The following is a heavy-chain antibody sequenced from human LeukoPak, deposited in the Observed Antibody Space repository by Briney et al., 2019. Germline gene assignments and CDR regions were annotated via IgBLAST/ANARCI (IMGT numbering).Heavy chain of an antibody. CDR2: INPNSGGT. V-gene: IGHV1-2*02. Sequence: ASVKVSCKASGYTFTGHYMHWVRQAPGQGLEWMGWINPNSGGTNYAQKFQGRVTMTRDTSISTAYMELSRLRSDDTAVYYCARVRFRDYYGMDVWGQGTTVTVSS. CDR3: ARVRFRDYYGMDV. CDR1: GYTFTGHY. J-gene: IGHJ6*02.